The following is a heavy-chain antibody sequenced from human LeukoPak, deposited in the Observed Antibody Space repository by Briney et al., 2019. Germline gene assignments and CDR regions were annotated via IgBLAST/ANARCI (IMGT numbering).Heavy chain of an antibody. CDR1: VFAFSSYD. D-gene: IGHD1-26*01. Sequence: GGSLRLYCAASVFAFSSYDMHWVRQVSGKGLEWVSAIGHAGDTYYADSVQGRFTISREDAKNYFFLQMNSLRAGDTAVYFCAALGDSIYWGQGTLVTVSS. CDR2: IGHAGDT. V-gene: IGHV3-13*01. CDR3: AALGDSIY. J-gene: IGHJ4*02.